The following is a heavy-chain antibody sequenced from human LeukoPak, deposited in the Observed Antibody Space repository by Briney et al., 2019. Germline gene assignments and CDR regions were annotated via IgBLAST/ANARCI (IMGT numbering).Heavy chain of an antibody. V-gene: IGHV1-18*01. CDR1: GYTFTSYG. CDR2: ISAYNGNT. Sequence: RASVKVSCKASGYTFTSYGISWVRQAPGQGLEWMGWISAYNGNTNYAQKFQGRVTMTRDTSISTAYMELSRLRSDDTAVYYCARPYYYGSGKLRFDYWGRGTLVTVSS. CDR3: ARPYYYGSGKLRFDY. D-gene: IGHD3-10*01. J-gene: IGHJ4*02.